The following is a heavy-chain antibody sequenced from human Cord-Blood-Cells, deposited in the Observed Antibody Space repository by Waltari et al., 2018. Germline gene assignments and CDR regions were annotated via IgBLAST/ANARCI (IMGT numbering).Heavy chain of an antibody. CDR2: IYHSGST. D-gene: IGHD2-15*01. Sequence: QVQLQESGPGLVKPSETLSLTCAVSGYSIRSGYYWGWLRQPPGKGLEWIGSIYHSGSTYYNPSLKSRVTISVDTSKNQFSLKLSSVTAADTAVYYCARVGAYCSGGSCYSDYWGQGTLVTVSS. CDR3: ARVGAYCSGGSCYSDY. CDR1: GYSIRSGYY. J-gene: IGHJ4*02. V-gene: IGHV4-38-2*01.